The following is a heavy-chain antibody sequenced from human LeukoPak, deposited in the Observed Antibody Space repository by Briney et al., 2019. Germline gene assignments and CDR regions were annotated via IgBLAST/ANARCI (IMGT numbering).Heavy chain of an antibody. CDR1: GGSICSYY. V-gene: IGHV4-59*01. CDR2: IYYSGST. Sequence: PSETLSLTCTVSGGSICSYYWSWIRQPPGKGLEWIGYIYYSGSTNYNPSLKSRVTISVDTSKNQFSLKLSSVTAADTAVYYCARVYGSTSWDYYYYGMDVWGQGTTVTVSS. J-gene: IGHJ6*02. D-gene: IGHD2-2*01. CDR3: ARVYGSTSWDYYYYGMDV.